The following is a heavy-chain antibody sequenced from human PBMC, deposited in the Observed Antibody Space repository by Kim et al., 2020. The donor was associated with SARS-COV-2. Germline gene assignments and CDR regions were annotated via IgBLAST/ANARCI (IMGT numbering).Heavy chain of an antibody. CDR2: ISGSGGST. J-gene: IGHJ6*02. Sequence: GGSLRLSCAASGFTFSSYAMSWVRQAPGKGLEWVSAISGSGGSTYYADSVKGRFTISRDNSKNTLYLQMNSLRAEDTAVYYCAKAVKRESPYYYYGMDVWGQGTTVTVSS. CDR1: GFTFSSYA. CDR3: AKAVKRESPYYYYGMDV. V-gene: IGHV3-23*01. D-gene: IGHD3-10*01.